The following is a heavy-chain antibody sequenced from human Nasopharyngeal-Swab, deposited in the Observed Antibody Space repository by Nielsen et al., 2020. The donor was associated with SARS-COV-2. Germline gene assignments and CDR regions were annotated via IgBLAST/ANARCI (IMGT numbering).Heavy chain of an antibody. D-gene: IGHD4-17*01. Sequence: GESLKISCAASGFTFSSFGMHWVRQAPGKGLEWVVFIAHDASNEYYGDSVKGRFSISRDSSRNTLYLQMDSLRGEDTAVYYCARDAPAHYGAFYWGRGTLVTVSS. CDR3: ARDAPAHYGAFY. CDR1: GFTFSSFG. CDR2: IAHDASNE. V-gene: IGHV3-30*03. J-gene: IGHJ4*02.